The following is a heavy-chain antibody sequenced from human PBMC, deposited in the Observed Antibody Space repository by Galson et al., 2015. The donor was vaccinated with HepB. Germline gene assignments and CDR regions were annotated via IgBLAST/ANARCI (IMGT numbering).Heavy chain of an antibody. CDR2: ISYDGSNK. Sequence: SLRLSCAASGFTFSSYAMHWVRQAPGKGLEWVAVISYDGSNKYYADSVKGRFTISRDNSKNTLYLQMNSLRAEDTAVYYCARDRGYCSGGSCYWDAFDIWGQGTMVTVSS. CDR3: ARDRGYCSGGSCYWDAFDI. J-gene: IGHJ3*02. D-gene: IGHD2-15*01. V-gene: IGHV3-30-3*01. CDR1: GFTFSSYA.